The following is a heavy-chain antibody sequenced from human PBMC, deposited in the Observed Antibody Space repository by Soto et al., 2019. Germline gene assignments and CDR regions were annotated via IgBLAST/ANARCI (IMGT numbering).Heavy chain of an antibody. CDR1: GVTFSSYN. CDR2: IVPFLGTI. Sequence: QVQLVQSGAELKRPGSSVKFSCKASGVTFSSYNIHWVRQAPGQGLEWMGRIVPFLGTIDHAQTFQDRVTISAGKSTGTAYMALTSLRADDTAVYYCACPFGGVPYEDFDVWGQGTMLIVSS. V-gene: IGHV1-69*08. D-gene: IGHD3-3*01. CDR3: ACPFGGVPYEDFDV. J-gene: IGHJ3*01.